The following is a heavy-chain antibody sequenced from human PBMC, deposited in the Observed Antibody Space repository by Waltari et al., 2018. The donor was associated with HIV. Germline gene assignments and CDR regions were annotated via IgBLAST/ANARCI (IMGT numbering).Heavy chain of an antibody. CDR2: FEPEDGKT. V-gene: IGHV1-24*01. D-gene: IGHD3-16*02. CDR3: ATGTSNLPELSSDYL. Sequence: QVQLVQSGAEVKKPGASVKVSCKVSGYTLTELSMHWVRQAPGKGLEGMGGFEPEDGKTNYAQKFQGRVTMTEDTSTDTAYMELSSLRSEDTAVYYCATGTSNLPELSSDYLWGQGTLVTVSS. J-gene: IGHJ5*02. CDR1: GYTLTELS.